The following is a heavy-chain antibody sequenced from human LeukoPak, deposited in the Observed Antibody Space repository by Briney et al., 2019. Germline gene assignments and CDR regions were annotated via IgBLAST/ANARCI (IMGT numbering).Heavy chain of an antibody. Sequence: PGGSLRLSCAASGFTFSSYSMNWVRQAPGKGLEWVSYISSSSSTIYYADSVKGRFTISRDNAKNSLYLQMNSLRAEDTAVYYCARARIAALGYFDYWGQGTLVTVSS. CDR3: ARARIAALGYFDY. V-gene: IGHV3-48*01. CDR1: GFTFSSYS. J-gene: IGHJ4*02. D-gene: IGHD6-13*01. CDR2: ISSSSSTI.